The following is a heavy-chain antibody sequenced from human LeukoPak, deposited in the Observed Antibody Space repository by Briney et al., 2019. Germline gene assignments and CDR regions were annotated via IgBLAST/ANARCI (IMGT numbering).Heavy chain of an antibody. CDR3: ARYIVGTIDY. J-gene: IGHJ4*02. CDR1: GGSFSGYY. D-gene: IGHD1-26*01. Sequence: SETLSLTCAVYGGSFSGYYWSWIRQPPGKGLEWIGEIDHSGSTNYNPSLKSRVTISVDTSKNQFSLKLSSVTAADTAVYYCARYIVGTIDYWGQGTLVTVSS. V-gene: IGHV4-34*01. CDR2: IDHSGST.